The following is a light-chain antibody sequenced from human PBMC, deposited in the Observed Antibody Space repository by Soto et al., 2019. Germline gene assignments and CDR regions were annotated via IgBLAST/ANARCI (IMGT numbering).Light chain of an antibody. J-gene: IGKJ5*01. CDR2: KAS. Sequence: QMAKTTSTLSASVGDRVTITCRASQSVSAWLAWYHQRPGKAPKLLIYKASSLESGVPSRFSGSGSGTEFTLTISSLQPDDFATYYCQPYNYYPTFAQGTLLEIK. V-gene: IGKV1-5*03. CDR3: QPYNYYPT. CDR1: QSVSAW.